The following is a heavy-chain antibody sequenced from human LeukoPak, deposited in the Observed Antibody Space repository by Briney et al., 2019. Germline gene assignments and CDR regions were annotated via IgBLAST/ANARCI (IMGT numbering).Heavy chain of an antibody. CDR2: IYTSGST. CDR1: GGSISSYY. D-gene: IGHD4/OR15-4a*01. J-gene: IGHJ2*01. CDR3: AREGAPQGYWYFDL. Sequence: SETLSLTCTVSGGSISSYYWSWIRQPAGKGLEWIGRIYTSGSTNYNPSLKSRVTMSVDTSKNQFSLKLSSVTAADTAVYYCAREGAPQGYWYFDLWGRGTLVTVSS. V-gene: IGHV4-4*07.